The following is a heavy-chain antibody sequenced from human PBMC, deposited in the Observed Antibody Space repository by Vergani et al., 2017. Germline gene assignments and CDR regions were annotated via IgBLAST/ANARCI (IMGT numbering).Heavy chain of an antibody. Sequence: EVQLVETGGGLIQPAGSLRLSCAASGFTVSSNYMSWVRQAPGKGLEWVSVIYSGGSTYYADSVKGRFTISRDNSKNTLYLQMNSLRAEDTAVYYCARVGSGYDRYYYYYYMDVWGKGTTVTVSS. V-gene: IGHV3-53*02. CDR1: GFTVSSNY. D-gene: IGHD5-12*01. CDR2: IYSGGST. CDR3: ARVGSGYDRYYYYYYMDV. J-gene: IGHJ6*03.